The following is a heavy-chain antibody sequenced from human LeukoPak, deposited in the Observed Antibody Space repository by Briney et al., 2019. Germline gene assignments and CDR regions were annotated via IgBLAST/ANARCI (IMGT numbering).Heavy chain of an antibody. CDR1: GFTFSSYV. J-gene: IGHJ4*02. D-gene: IGHD3-3*01. CDR3: AKAGITIFGVVNYFDY. CDR2: ISGSGGST. Sequence: GGSLRLSCAASGFTFSSYVMKWVRQAPGKGLEWVSAISGSGGSTYYADSVKGRFTISRDNSKNTLYLQMNSLRAEDTAVYYCAKAGITIFGVVNYFDYWGQGTLVTVSS. V-gene: IGHV3-23*01.